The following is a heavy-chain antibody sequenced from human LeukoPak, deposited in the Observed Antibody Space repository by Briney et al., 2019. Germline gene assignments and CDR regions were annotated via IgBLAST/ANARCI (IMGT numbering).Heavy chain of an antibody. V-gene: IGHV4-39*07. CDR3: VQGVLMVYAIGWFDP. Sequence: SEPLSLTCTVSGGSISSSSYYWGWIRQPPGKGLEWIGSIYYSGSTYYNPSLKSRVTISVDTSKNQFSLKLSSVTAADTAVYYCVQGVLMVYAIGWFDPWGQGTLVTVSS. CDR1: GGSISSSSYY. D-gene: IGHD2-8*01. CDR2: IYYSGST. J-gene: IGHJ5*02.